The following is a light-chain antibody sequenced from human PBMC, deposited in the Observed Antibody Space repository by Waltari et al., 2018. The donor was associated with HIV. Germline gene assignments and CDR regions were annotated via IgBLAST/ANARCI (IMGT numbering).Light chain of an antibody. Sequence: DIVVTQSPDSLTVSLGERANINCKSSRTALYRSNNKHYIARDQHKQGHPPKRVIYWASTRESGVPDRFSGSGSGTDCTLTISSLQAEDVAVYYCQQYYSTPRTFGQGTKVEIK. CDR1: RTALYRSNNKHY. CDR3: QQYYSTPRT. J-gene: IGKJ1*01. V-gene: IGKV4-1*01. CDR2: WAS.